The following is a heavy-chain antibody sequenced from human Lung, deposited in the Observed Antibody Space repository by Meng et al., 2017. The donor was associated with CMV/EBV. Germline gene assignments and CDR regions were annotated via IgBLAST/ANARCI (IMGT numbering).Heavy chain of an antibody. Sequence: GESLKISCAASGFTVSSNYMSWVRQAPGKGLEWVSVIYSGGSTYYADSVKGRFTISRDNSKNTLYLQMNSLRAEDTAVYYCARGLWAANPTGGGYYYYGMDVWGQGTTVTVSS. V-gene: IGHV3-53*01. CDR3: ARGLWAANPTGGGYYYYGMDV. J-gene: IGHJ6*02. D-gene: IGHD2-15*01. CDR2: IYSGGST. CDR1: GFTVSSNY.